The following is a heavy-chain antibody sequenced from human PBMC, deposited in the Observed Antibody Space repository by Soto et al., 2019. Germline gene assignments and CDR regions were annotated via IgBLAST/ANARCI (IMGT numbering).Heavy chain of an antibody. D-gene: IGHD1-26*01. Sequence: VGSLRLSCVGSGFTFSTYWLSWVRQAPGKGLEWVGNIKEDGSDKNYVDSVKGRFTMSRDNAKNSVYLQMRRLRAEDTALYYCASKELVGVPEDFDRCGQGQWVTV. V-gene: IGHV3-7*01. J-gene: IGHJ3*02. CDR2: IKEDGSDK. CDR3: ASKELVGVPEDFDR. CDR1: GFTFSTYW.